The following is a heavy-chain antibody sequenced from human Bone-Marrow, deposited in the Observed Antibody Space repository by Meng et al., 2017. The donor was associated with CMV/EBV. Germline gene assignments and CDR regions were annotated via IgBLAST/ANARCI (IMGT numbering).Heavy chain of an antibody. CDR1: GFTFSSYA. CDR3: ARDRIAAALGYYYYGMDV. Sequence: GESLKISCAASGFTFSSYAMSWVRQAPGKGLEWVSAISGSGGSTYYADSVKGRFTISRDNAKNSLYLQMNSLRAEDTAVYYCARDRIAAALGYYYYGMDVWGQGTTVTVSS. J-gene: IGHJ6*02. CDR2: ISGSGGST. V-gene: IGHV3-23*01. D-gene: IGHD6-13*01.